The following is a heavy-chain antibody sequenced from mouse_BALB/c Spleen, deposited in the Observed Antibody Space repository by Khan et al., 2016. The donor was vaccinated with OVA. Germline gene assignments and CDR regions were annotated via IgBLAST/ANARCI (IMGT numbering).Heavy chain of an antibody. Sequence: VQLQESGPGLVAPSQSLSITCTISGFSLTNYGVHWVRQPPGKGLEWLVVIWNDGNTAYNSALKSKLTISKDNSKSQAFLKMNSLQTYDTAMYCCARQPYYHYNIMDYWGQGTSVTVSS. CDR2: IWNDGNT. CDR1: GFSLTNYG. J-gene: IGHJ4*01. CDR3: ARQPYYHYNIMDY. V-gene: IGHV2-6-1*01. D-gene: IGHD2-10*01.